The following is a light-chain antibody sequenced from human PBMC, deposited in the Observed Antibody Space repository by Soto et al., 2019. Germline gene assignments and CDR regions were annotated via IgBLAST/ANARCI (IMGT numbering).Light chain of an antibody. CDR2: HVS. CDR3: SSYAGSVTFV. Sequence: QSVLTQPASVSGSPGQSITISCTGTSGDVGAYNFVSWYQQHPGKAPKLIVYHVSDRPSGFSSRFSGSKSGNSASLTISGLHAEDEADYYCSSYAGSVTFVFGTGPKVTVL. CDR1: SGDVGAYNF. V-gene: IGLV2-14*03. J-gene: IGLJ1*01.